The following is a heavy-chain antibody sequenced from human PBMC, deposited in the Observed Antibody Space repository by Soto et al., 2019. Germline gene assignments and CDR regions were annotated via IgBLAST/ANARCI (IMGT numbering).Heavy chain of an antibody. CDR3: SRQASDFWSGKPQYYMDV. J-gene: IGHJ6*03. D-gene: IGHD3-3*01. Sequence: EVQLVESGGGLVQPGGSLKLSCAASGFTFSGSAKHWVRQASGKGLEWVGRIRSKGNNYATAYGASLKGRFTISRDDSKNTAYLQMNSLNTEDTAVYYCSRQASDFWSGKPQYYMDVWGKGTTVTVSS. CDR1: GFTFSGSA. V-gene: IGHV3-73*01. CDR2: IRSKGNNYAT.